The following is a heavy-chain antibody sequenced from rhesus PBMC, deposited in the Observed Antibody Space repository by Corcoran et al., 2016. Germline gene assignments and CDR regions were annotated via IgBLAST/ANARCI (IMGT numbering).Heavy chain of an antibody. V-gene: IGHV1-111*01. J-gene: IGHJ5-2*02. CDR3: ATGGQYPVV. CDR2: VNPEYGEA. CDR1: GYFFSDFF. Sequence: EVQLVQSGAEVKKPGASVTISCKASGYFFSDFFLHWGRQAPGKGLEWVGRVNPEYGEAEYAQKFQDRVTITRDTSTDTTYMDLSSLRSEDTAVYYCATGGQYPVVWGRGVLVTVSS. D-gene: IGHD4-23*01.